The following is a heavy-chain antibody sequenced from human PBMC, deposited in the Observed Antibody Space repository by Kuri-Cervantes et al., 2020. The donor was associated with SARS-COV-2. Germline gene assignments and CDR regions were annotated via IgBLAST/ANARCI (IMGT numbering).Heavy chain of an antibody. CDR1: GGSISSSSYY. D-gene: IGHD4-23*01. J-gene: IGHJ6*04. Sequence: SETLSLTCTVSGGSISSSSYYWGWIRQPPGKGLEWIGEINQSGSTNYNPSLKSRVTISVDTSNNQFSLKLSSVTAADTAVYYCARPGGFLDVWGKGTTVTVSS. V-gene: IGHV4-39*07. CDR2: INQSGST. CDR3: ARPGGFLDV.